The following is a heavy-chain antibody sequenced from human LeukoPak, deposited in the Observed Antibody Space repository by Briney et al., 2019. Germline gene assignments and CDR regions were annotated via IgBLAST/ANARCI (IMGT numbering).Heavy chain of an antibody. J-gene: IGHJ5*02. V-gene: IGHV4-38-2*02. D-gene: IGHD3-10*01. CDR3: ARDRGITTARGVPSWFDR. Sequence: SETLSLTCIVSRYSITSAYYWGWIRQPPGKGLEWIGRIYTTGSPSYSPSLKSRVTISVDTSTNQFSLKLTSVSAADTAVYYCARDRGITTARGVPSWFDRWGQGTLVTVSS. CDR1: RYSITSAYY. CDR2: IYTTGSP.